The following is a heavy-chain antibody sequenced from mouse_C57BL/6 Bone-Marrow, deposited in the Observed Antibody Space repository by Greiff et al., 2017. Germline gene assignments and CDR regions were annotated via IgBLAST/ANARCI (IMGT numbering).Heavy chain of an antibody. D-gene: IGHD1-1*01. J-gene: IGHJ2*01. CDR2: IYPGDGDT. V-gene: IGHV1-82*01. Sequence: QVQLQQSGPELVKPGASVKISCKASGYAFSSSWMNWVKQRPGKGLEWIGRIYPGDGDTNYNGKFKGKATLTAAKSSSTAYMQLSSLTSEDSAVYFCARRYTVVAFHYFDYWGQGTTLTVSS. CDR1: GYAFSSSW. CDR3: ARRYTVVAFHYFDY.